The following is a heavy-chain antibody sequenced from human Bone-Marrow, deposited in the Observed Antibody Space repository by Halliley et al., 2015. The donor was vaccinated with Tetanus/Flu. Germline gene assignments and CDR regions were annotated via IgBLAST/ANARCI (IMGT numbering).Heavy chain of an antibody. V-gene: IGHV4-59*01. CDR3: LPFRGVIDAFDI. J-gene: IGHJ3*02. D-gene: IGHD3-10*01. CDR2: IYYSGTT. Sequence: YIYYSGTTNSNPPLKSRVPISVDTSKNQFSLKLSSVTAADTAVYYCLPFRGVIDAFDIWGQGTMVPVSS.